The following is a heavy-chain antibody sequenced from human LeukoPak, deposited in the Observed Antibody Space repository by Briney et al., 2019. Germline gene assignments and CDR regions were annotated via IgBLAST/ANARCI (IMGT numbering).Heavy chain of an antibody. J-gene: IGHJ5*02. CDR3: ARHEGDYSNSNNWFDP. Sequence: GESLKISCKGSGYSFTSYWIGRVRQMPGKGLEWMGIIYPGDSDTRYSPSFQGQVTISADKSISTAYLQWSSLKASDTAMYYCARHEGDYSNSNNWFDPWGQGTLVTVSS. V-gene: IGHV5-51*01. D-gene: IGHD4-11*01. CDR2: IYPGDSDT. CDR1: GYSFTSYW.